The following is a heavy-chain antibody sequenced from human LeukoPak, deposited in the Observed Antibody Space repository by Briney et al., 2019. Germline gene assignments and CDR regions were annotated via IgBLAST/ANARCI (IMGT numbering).Heavy chain of an antibody. CDR3: ARPKYYYDSSGYSFDAFDI. Sequence: SEALSLTCSISGGSISTIGSYWGWIRQPPGKGLQWIGSLSFSGSTYYNPSLKSRVTISVDTSKNQFSLKLSSVTAADTAVYYCARPKYYYDSSGYSFDAFDIWGQGTMVTVSS. J-gene: IGHJ3*02. CDR2: LSFSGST. V-gene: IGHV4-39*07. D-gene: IGHD3-22*01. CDR1: GGSISTIGSY.